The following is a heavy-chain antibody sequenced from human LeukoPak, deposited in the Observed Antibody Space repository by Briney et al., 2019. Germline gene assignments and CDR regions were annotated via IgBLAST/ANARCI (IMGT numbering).Heavy chain of an antibody. CDR2: INPKNAGT. V-gene: IGHV1-2*02. J-gene: IGHJ4*02. Sequence: ASVKVSCKASGYTFTGHYIHWVRQAPGQGLEWMGWINPKNAGTNYAQKFQGRVTMTRDTSTGTAYMELSRLRSDDSAVYYCAADLGAYYYDSSGYYYWGQGTLVTVSS. CDR3: AADLGAYYYDSSGYYY. CDR1: GYTFTGHY. D-gene: IGHD3-22*01.